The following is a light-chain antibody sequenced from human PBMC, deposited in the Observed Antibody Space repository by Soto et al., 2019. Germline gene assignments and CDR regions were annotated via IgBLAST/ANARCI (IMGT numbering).Light chain of an antibody. CDR2: EVS. V-gene: IGLV2-14*01. CDR1: RDDIGDYNY. CDR3: SSYTSSDTLV. J-gene: IGLJ3*02. Sequence: QSVLTQPASVSGSPGQSITISCTGTRDDIGDYNYVSWYQQYPGKAPKLIIFEVSNRPSGVSDRFSGSKSGNTASLTISGVQTEDEATYFCSSYTSSDTLVFGGGTKVTV.